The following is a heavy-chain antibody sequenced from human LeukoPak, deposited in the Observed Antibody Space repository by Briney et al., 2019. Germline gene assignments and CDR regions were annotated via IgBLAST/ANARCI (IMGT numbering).Heavy chain of an antibody. V-gene: IGHV1-18*01. D-gene: IGHD2-15*01. J-gene: IGHJ6*02. CDR3: ARDAASYCSGGSCQPRGHYYYYGVDV. CDR1: GYTFTSYG. CDR2: VSAYNGNT. Sequence: ASVKVSCKASGYTFTSYGISWVRQAPGQGLEWMGWVSAYNGNTNYAQKLQGRVTMTTDTSTSTAYMELRSLRSDDTAVYYCARDAASYCSGGSCQPRGHYYYYGVDVWGQGTTVTVSS.